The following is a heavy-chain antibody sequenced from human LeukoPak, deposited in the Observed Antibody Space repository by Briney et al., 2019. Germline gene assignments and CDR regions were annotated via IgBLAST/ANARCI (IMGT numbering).Heavy chain of an antibody. J-gene: IGHJ4*02. CDR3: EANIVLMVYAQKEYFDY. Sequence: GGSLRLSCAASGFTFSSYAMHWVRQAPGKGLEWVAVISYDGSNKYYADSVKGRFTISRDNSKNTLYLQMNSLRAEDTAVYYCEANIVLMVYAQKEYFDYWGQGTLVTVSS. D-gene: IGHD2-8*01. CDR1: GFTFSSYA. V-gene: IGHV3-30-3*01. CDR2: ISYDGSNK.